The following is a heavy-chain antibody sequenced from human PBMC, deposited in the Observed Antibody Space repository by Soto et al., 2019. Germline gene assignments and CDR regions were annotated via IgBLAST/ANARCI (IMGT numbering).Heavy chain of an antibody. V-gene: IGHV1-24*01. CDR2: FDPEDGET. CDR3: ATCMTAVTQQVLKDAFDI. J-gene: IGHJ3*02. CDR1: GYTLTELS. Sequence: ASVKVSCKVSGYTLTELSMHWVRQAPGKGLEWMGGFDPEDGETIYAQKFQGRVTMTEDTSTDTAYMELSSLRSEDMAVYYCATCMTAVTQQVLKDAFDIWGQGTMVTVSS. D-gene: IGHD4-4*01.